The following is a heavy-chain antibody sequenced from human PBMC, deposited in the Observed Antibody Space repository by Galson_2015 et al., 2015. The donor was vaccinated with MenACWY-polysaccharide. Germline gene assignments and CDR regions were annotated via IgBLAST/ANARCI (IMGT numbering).Heavy chain of an antibody. CDR1: GFTFSSYW. Sequence: SLRLSCAASGFTFSSYWMHWVRQAPGKGLEWVSHISSSSKIIYYADSVKGRFTISRDNVENSLYLQMNSLRAEDTALYYCVRSAFFDYWGQGNLVTVSS. J-gene: IGHJ4*02. CDR2: ISSSSKII. V-gene: IGHV3-48*01. CDR3: VRSAFFDY.